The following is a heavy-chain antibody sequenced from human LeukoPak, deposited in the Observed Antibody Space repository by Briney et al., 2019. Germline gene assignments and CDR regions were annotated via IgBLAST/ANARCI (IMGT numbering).Heavy chain of an antibody. CDR2: ISGSGGST. V-gene: IGHV3-23*01. Sequence: GGSLRLSCAASGFTFSSYAMSWVRQAPGKGLEWVSAISGSGGSTYYADSVKGRFTISRDNSKDTLYLQMNSLRAEDTAVYYCAKDIVVVPEFDYWGQGTLVTVSS. CDR1: GFTFSSYA. J-gene: IGHJ4*02. CDR3: AKDIVVVPEFDY. D-gene: IGHD2-2*01.